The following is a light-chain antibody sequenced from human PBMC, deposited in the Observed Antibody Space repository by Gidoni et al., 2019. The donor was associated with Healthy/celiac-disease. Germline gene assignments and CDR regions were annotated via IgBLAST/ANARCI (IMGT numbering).Light chain of an antibody. J-gene: IGKJ4*01. V-gene: IGKV3-20*01. CDR2: GAS. CDR1: QSVSSSY. Sequence: VFTPSPGTLSLSPGERATLSCRAIQSVSSSYLAWYQQKPGKASRLLIYGASSRATGIPDRLSGSGYGTDFTLTISRMETEEFAVYYCQKYGSSPLTFGGGTKVEIK. CDR3: QKYGSSPLT.